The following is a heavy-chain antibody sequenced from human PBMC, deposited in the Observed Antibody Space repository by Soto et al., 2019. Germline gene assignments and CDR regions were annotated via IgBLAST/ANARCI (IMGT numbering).Heavy chain of an antibody. CDR1: GDSISSGGSY. V-gene: IGHV4-31*03. D-gene: IGHD1-26*01. CDR2: TYYIGSP. CDR3: ARAGGTVAAINFYGLDV. Sequence: SETLSLTCSVSGDSISSGGSYWTWIRQHPGKGLEWIGYTYYIGSPYYNPSLQSRVTISVDTSKNQVSLKLSSVTAADTAVYYCARAGGTVAAINFYGLDVWGQGTTVTVSS. J-gene: IGHJ6*02.